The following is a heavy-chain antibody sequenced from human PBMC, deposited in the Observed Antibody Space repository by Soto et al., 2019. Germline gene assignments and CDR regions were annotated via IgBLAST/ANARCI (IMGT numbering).Heavy chain of an antibody. Sequence: QEQLVESGGGVVQPGTPLRLSCAVPGGIFHGYGMHWVRQAPGKGLEWVAIIRFDGSNEEYADSVKGRFTISRDNSKNTLYLQINTLGAEDTAVYYCARDGFCGTVFRGYLDYWGRGTVVTVSS. V-gene: IGHV3-33*01. J-gene: IGHJ4*02. CDR2: IRFDGSNE. CDR1: GGIFHGYG. CDR3: ARDGFCGTVFRGYLDY. D-gene: IGHD1-7*01.